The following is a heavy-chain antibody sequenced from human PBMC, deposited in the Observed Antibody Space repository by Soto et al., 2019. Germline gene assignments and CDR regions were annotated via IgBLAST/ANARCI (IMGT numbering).Heavy chain of an antibody. V-gene: IGHV4-34*01. Sequence: QVQLQQWGAGLLKPSETLSPTCAVYGGSFSGYYWSWIRQPPGKGLEWIGEINHSGSTNYNPSLKSRVTISVDTSKNQFSLKLSSVTAADTAVYYCARGKITAAADNWFDPWGQGTPVTVSS. CDR2: INHSGST. D-gene: IGHD6-13*01. CDR3: ARGKITAAADNWFDP. J-gene: IGHJ5*02. CDR1: GGSFSGYY.